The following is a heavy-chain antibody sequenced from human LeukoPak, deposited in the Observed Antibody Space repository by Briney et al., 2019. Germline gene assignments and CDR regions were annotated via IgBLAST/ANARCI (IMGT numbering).Heavy chain of an antibody. CDR2: IYYSGST. D-gene: IGHD3-10*01. Sequence: PSETLSLTCTVSGGSISSSSYYWGWIRQPPGKGLEWIGSIYYSGSTYYNPSLKSRVTISVDTSKNQFSLKLSSVTAADTAVYYCAREVDHYGSFDYWGQGTLVTVSS. V-gene: IGHV4-39*07. CDR1: GGSISSSSYY. J-gene: IGHJ4*02. CDR3: AREVDHYGSFDY.